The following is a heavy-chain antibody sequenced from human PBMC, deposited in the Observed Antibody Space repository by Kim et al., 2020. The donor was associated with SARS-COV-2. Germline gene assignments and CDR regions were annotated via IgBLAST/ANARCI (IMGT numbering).Heavy chain of an antibody. V-gene: IGHV3-7*03. CDR1: GSTSRFTFKNCL. D-gene: IGHD2-21*01. Sequence: GGSLRLTCAASGSTSRFTFKNCLMTWVRQAPGKGLEWVANINQDGSEKFYVDSVKGRFTISRDNAEKSVYLQMNSLRVEDTAVYYCAWLFDGGFWGQGILVTVSS. J-gene: IGHJ4*02. CDR3: AWLFDGGF. CDR2: INQDGSEK.